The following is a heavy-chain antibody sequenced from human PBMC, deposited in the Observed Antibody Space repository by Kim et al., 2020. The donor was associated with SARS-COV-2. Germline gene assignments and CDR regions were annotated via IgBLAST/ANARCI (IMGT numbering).Heavy chain of an antibody. CDR3: ARDRRTRRFGGPGATLDY. D-gene: IGHD3-10*01. V-gene: IGHV3-30-3*01. Sequence: GGSLRLSCAASGFTFSSYAMHWVRQAPGKGLEWVAVISYDGSNKYYADSVKGRFTISRDNSKNTLYLQMNSLRAEDTAVYYCARDRRTRRFGGPGATLDYWGQGTLVTVSS. CDR1: GFTFSSYA. J-gene: IGHJ4*02. CDR2: ISYDGSNK.